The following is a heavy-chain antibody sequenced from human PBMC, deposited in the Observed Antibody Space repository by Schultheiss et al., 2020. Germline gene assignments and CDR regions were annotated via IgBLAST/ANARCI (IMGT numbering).Heavy chain of an antibody. CDR2: MYYTGST. CDR3: ARDRRDSRSPHDAFDI. Sequence: SATLSLTCTVSGGSISSYYWSWIRQPPGKGLEWIGYMYYTGSTNYNPSLQSRVTISVDTSKHQFYLKLSSVTAADTAVYYCARDRRDSRSPHDAFDIWGQGTRVTGSS. J-gene: IGHJ3*02. CDR1: GGSISSYY. V-gene: IGHV4-59*01. D-gene: IGHD6-13*01.